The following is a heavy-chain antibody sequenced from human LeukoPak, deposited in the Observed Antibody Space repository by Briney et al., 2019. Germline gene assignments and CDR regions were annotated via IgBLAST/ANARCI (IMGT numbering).Heavy chain of an antibody. J-gene: IGHJ3*01. V-gene: IGHV3-11*01. CDR1: GFTSGFTFSDSY. CDR2: ISSSRTSM. Sequence: GGSLRLSCATSGFTSGFTFSDSYMRWIGQAPGKRLAWVSYISSSRTSMYYTHSVKGRFTISRVNANSSLTLQMNILRADDTAVYYCVTSGIAAAGPHFDAFDFWGQGTMVTVSS. D-gene: IGHD6-13*01. CDR3: VTSGIAAAGPHFDAFDF.